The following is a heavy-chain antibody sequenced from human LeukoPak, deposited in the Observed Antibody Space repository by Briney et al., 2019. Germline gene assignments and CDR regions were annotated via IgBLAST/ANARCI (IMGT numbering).Heavy chain of an antibody. CDR1: VDSMTTYH. Sequence: SETLSLTCTVSVDSMTTYHWAWIRQPAGKGLEWLGRLHVSGNTNFNPSLKNRVSISVDKSKKQFSLKMTSATAADTAVYFCARDPFRSSFESWGQGILVTVSS. D-gene: IGHD3-3*01. J-gene: IGHJ4*02. CDR3: ARDPFRSSFES. V-gene: IGHV4-4*07. CDR2: LHVSGNT.